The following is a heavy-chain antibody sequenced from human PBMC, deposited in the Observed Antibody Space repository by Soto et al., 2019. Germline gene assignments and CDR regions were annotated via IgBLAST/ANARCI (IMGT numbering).Heavy chain of an antibody. CDR2: IIPIFGTA. J-gene: IGHJ5*02. CDR3: AREGSSWSRNWFDP. Sequence: SVKVSCKASGGTFSSYAISWVRQAPGQGLEWMGGIIPIFGTANYAQKFQGRVTITADESTSTAYIELSSLRSEDTAVYYRAREGSSWSRNWFDPWGQGHLVTVSS. V-gene: IGHV1-69*01. CDR1: GGTFSSYA. D-gene: IGHD6-13*01.